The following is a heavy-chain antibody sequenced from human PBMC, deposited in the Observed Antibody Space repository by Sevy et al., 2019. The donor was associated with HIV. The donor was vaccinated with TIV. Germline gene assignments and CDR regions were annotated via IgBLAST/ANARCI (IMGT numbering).Heavy chain of an antibody. V-gene: IGHV4-59*11. J-gene: IGHJ3*02. D-gene: IGHD3-10*01. Sequence: SETLSLTCTVSGGSISTHYWSWIRQPPGKGLEWIGYIQYSGSTNNNPSLKSRVTISIDTSKNQFSLKLSSVTAADTAVYYCPRVGAWYYGSTGNAFDIWGQGTMVTVSS. CDR1: GGSISTHY. CDR2: IQYSGST. CDR3: PRVGAWYYGSTGNAFDI.